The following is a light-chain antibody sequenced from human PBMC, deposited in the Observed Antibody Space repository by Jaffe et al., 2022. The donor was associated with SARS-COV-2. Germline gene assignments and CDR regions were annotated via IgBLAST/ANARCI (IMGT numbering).Light chain of an antibody. CDR1: SSNIGSNA. CDR2: SDS. CDR3: AAWDDSPNGYV. Sequence: QSVLTQAPSASGTPGQSVTISCSGSSSNIGSNAVNWYQQLPGTAPKLLIYSDSRRPSGVPDRFSGSKSGTSASLAISGLQSEDEADYYCAAWDDSPNGYVFGTGTKVTV. J-gene: IGLJ1*01. V-gene: IGLV1-44*01.